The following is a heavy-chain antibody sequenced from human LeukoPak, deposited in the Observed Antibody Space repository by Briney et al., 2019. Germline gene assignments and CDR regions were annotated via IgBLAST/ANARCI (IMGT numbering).Heavy chain of an antibody. CDR3: ARGFHRYNYDSGAYSVY. Sequence: GGCLRLSCAASGLSLDNYGMNWVRQAAGKGLEWISYISSSSRTIYYANSGRGRLILSRDNAKNSLYLQMNSLRAEDTSVYYCARGFHRYNYDSGAYSVYWGQGTLVTVSA. J-gene: IGHJ4*02. CDR1: GLSLDNYG. V-gene: IGHV3-48*01. D-gene: IGHD3-22*01. CDR2: ISSSSRTI.